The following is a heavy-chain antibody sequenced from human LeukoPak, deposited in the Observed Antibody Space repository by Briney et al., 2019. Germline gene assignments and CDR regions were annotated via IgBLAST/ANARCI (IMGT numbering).Heavy chain of an antibody. V-gene: IGHV3-21*01. CDR3: ARFYYYDFWSGYHPPYFDY. Sequence: GGSLRLSCAASGFTFSSYSMNWVRQAPGKGLEWVSSISSSSYIYYADSVKGRFTISRDNAKNSLYLQMNSLRAEDTAVYYCARFYYYDFWSGYHPPYFDYWGQGTLVTVSS. J-gene: IGHJ4*02. D-gene: IGHD3-3*01. CDR1: GFTFSSYS. CDR2: ISSSSYI.